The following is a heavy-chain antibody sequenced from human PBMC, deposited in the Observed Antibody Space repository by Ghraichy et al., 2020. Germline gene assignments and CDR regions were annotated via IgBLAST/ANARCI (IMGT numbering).Heavy chain of an antibody. CDR3: AKPPTLIGNAY. Sequence: GGSLRLSCVASGFTFSDYGMYWVRQAPGKGLEWVTFISYDGSNGYYADSVKGRFTVSRDNSKSTLFLQMSSLRHEDTAVYYCAKPPTLIGNAYWGQGTLVSVSS. CDR2: ISYDGSNG. D-gene: IGHD1-26*01. J-gene: IGHJ4*02. CDR1: GFTFSDYG. V-gene: IGHV3-30*18.